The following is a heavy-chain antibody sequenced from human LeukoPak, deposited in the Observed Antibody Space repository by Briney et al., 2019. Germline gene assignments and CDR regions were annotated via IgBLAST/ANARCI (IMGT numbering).Heavy chain of an antibody. J-gene: IGHJ6*02. D-gene: IGHD2-8*02. CDR1: GFTFSTFA. V-gene: IGHV3-23*01. CDR2: ISANGGSS. CDR3: TKSTDYWYYGMDV. Sequence: GGSLRLSCAASGFTFSTFAMYWVRQAPGKGPEWVSGISANGGSSTYADSVRGRFTSSRDNSRNTLYLQISSLRVDDTATYYCTKSTDYWYYGMDVWGQGTTVTVSS.